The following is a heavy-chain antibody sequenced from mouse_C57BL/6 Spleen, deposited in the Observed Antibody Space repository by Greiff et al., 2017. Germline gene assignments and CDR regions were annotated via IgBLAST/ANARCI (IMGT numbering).Heavy chain of an antibody. J-gene: IGHJ2*01. V-gene: IGHV1-81*01. CDR2: IYPRSGNT. CDR3: RTGYFDD. Sequence: VQLQQSGAELARPGASVKLSCKASGYTFTSYGISWVKQRTGQGLEWIGEIYPRSGNTYYNEKFKGKATLTADKSSSTAYMEHRSLTSEDSAVCFCRTGYFDDWGQGTTLTVSS. CDR1: GYTFTSYG.